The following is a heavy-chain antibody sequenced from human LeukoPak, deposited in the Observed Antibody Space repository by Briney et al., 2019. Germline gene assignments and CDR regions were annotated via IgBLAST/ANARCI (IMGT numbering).Heavy chain of an antibody. CDR3: AKIDAY. V-gene: IGHV3-74*01. CDR1: GFTFSRNW. CDR2: INIDGSIT. Sequence: GGSLRLSXAASGFTFSRNWMHWVRQAPGKGLVWVSRINIDGSITNYADSVKGRFPISRDNAKNRLYLNMTLWTAQDTAVYSCAKIDAYWGQGPLVTVSS. J-gene: IGHJ4*02.